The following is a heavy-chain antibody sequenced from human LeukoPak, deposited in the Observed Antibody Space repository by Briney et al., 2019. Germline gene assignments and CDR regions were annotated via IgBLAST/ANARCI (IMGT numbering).Heavy chain of an antibody. CDR3: ARGDYGDYVDNWFDP. CDR1: GGSISSGSYY. J-gene: IGHJ5*02. CDR2: IYTSGST. D-gene: IGHD4-17*01. Sequence: PSETLSLTCTVSGGSISSGSYYWSWIRQPAGKGLEWIGRIYTSGSTNYNPSLKSRVTISVDTSKNQFSLKLSSVTAADTAVYYCARGDYGDYVDNWFDPWGQGTLVTVSS. V-gene: IGHV4-61*02.